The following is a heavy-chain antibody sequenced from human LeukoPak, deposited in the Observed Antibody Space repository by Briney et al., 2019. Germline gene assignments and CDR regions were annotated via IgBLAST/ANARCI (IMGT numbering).Heavy chain of an antibody. Sequence: GGSLRLSCAASGFTFSSYWMSWVRQAPGKGLEWVANIKQDGSEKYYVDSMKGRFTISRDNAKNSLYLQMNSLRAEDTAVYYCARDYGDYEGYFDYWGQGTLVTVSS. V-gene: IGHV3-7*01. J-gene: IGHJ4*02. CDR2: IKQDGSEK. CDR1: GFTFSSYW. CDR3: ARDYGDYEGYFDY. D-gene: IGHD4-17*01.